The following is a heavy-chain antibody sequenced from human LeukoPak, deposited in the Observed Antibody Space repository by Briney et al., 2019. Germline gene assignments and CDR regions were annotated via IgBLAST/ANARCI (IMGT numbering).Heavy chain of an antibody. D-gene: IGHD5-12*01. CDR2: ISSSGSTI. CDR1: GFTFSSYE. V-gene: IGHV3-48*03. Sequence: GGSLRPSCAASGFTFSSYEMNWVRQAPGKGLEWVSYISSSGSTIYYADSVKGRFTISRDNAKNSLYLQMNSLRAEDTAVYYCARDPPRVVLRLSDYWGQGTLVTVSS. CDR3: ARDPPRVVLRLSDY. J-gene: IGHJ4*02.